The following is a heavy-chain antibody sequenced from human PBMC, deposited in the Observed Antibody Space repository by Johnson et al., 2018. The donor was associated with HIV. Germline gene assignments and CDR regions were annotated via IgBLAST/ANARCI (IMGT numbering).Heavy chain of an antibody. V-gene: IGHV3-30-3*01. Sequence: QVQLVESGGGVVQPGRSLRLSCAASGFTFSSYAMHWVRQAPGKGLRWVTLISYDGSNKFYADSVKGRFTISRDNSKNTLYLQMSSLRAEDTAVYYCAKDLPLVQGIIMGGGAFDIWGQGTMVTVSS. D-gene: IGHD3-10*01. CDR3: AKDLPLVQGIIMGGGAFDI. CDR2: ISYDGSNK. CDR1: GFTFSSYA. J-gene: IGHJ3*02.